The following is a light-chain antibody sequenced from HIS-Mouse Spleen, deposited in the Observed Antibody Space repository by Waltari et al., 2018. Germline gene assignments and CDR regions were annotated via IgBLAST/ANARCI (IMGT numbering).Light chain of an antibody. J-gene: IGLJ2*01. Sequence: SYELTQPPSVSVSPGQTARITCSGDPLTNNYAYWYQQKSGQAPVLVIYEDSKRPSGIPERFSGSSSGTMATLTISGAQVEDEADYYCYSTDSSGNHRVFGGGTKLTVL. V-gene: IGLV3-10*01. CDR2: EDS. CDR3: YSTDSSGNHRV. CDR1: PLTNNY.